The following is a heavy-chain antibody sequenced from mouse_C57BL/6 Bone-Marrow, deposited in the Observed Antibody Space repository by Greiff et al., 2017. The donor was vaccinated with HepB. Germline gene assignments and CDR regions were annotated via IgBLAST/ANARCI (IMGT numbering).Heavy chain of an antibody. J-gene: IGHJ4*01. Sequence: EVQRVESGEGLVKPGGSLKLSCAASGFTFSSYAMSWVRQTPEKRLEWVAYISSGGDYIYYADTVKGRFTISRDNAGNTLYLQMSSLKSEDTAMYYWTRGGGGYDYDEDYYAMDYWGQGTSVTVSS. V-gene: IGHV5-9-1*02. D-gene: IGHD2-4*01. CDR3: TRGGGGYDYDEDYYAMDY. CDR2: ISSGGDYI. CDR1: GFTFSSYA.